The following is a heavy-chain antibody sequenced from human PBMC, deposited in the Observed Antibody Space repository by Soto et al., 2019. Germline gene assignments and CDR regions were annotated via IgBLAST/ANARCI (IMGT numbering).Heavy chain of an antibody. CDR2: IDPSDSYT. J-gene: IGHJ6*02. CDR1: GYSFTSYW. Sequence: PGESLKISYTGSGYSFTSYWISWVRQLHGKGLEWMGRIDPSDSYTNYSPSFQGHVTISADKSISTAYLQWSSLKASDTAMYYCAKEYYYGSGQYGMDVWGQGTTVTVSS. CDR3: AKEYYYGSGQYGMDV. D-gene: IGHD3-10*01. V-gene: IGHV5-10-1*01.